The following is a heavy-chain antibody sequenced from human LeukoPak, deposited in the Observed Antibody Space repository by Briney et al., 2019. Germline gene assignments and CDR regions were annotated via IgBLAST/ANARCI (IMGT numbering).Heavy chain of an antibody. D-gene: IGHD6-19*01. CDR1: GGSISSSSYY. CDR3: AKCQSSGSYYYYYYYMDV. CDR2: IYYSGST. J-gene: IGHJ6*03. Sequence: SETLSLTCTVSGGSISSSSYYWGWIRQPPGKGLEWIGSIYYSGSTYYNPSLKSRVTISVDTSKNQFSLKLSSVTAADTAVYYCAKCQSSGSYYYYYYYMDVWGKGTTVTVSS. V-gene: IGHV4-39*07.